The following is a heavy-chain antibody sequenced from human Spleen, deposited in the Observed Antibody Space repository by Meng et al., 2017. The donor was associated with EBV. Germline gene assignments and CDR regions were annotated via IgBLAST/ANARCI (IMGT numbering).Heavy chain of an antibody. J-gene: IGHJ4*02. D-gene: IGHD2-8*02. CDR3: ARDGGSTGGALDY. CDR1: GYSFTTYP. CDR2: INAGNGNT. Sequence: QVQLVQSGAGVKKPGASVKISCKASGYSFTTYPVHWVRQAPGQRLEWMGWINAGNGNTKYSQKLQGRVTMTRDTSASTVYMELSSLRSEDTAVYYCARDGGSTGGALDYWGQGTLVTVSS. V-gene: IGHV1-3*01.